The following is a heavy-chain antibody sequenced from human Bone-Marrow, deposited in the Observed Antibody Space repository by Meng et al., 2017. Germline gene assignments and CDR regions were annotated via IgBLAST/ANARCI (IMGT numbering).Heavy chain of an antibody. V-gene: IGHV1-69*01. CDR1: GGTFNTYT. D-gene: IGHD4-17*01. Sequence: VQLVHSGDEVKNPGSSVKVSCKASGGTFNTYTISWVRQAPGQGLEWMGGVIPIFDKANYAQKFQGRVTITADESASTVYMELSSLRSEDTAVYYCARDFRDGDYVGVWFDPWGQGTLVTVSS. J-gene: IGHJ5*02. CDR2: VIPIFDKA. CDR3: ARDFRDGDYVGVWFDP.